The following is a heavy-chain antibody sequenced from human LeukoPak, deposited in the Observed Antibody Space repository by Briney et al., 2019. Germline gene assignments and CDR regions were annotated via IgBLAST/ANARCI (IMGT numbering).Heavy chain of an antibody. CDR1: GFTFSSYA. Sequence: PGRSLRLSCAASGFTFSSYAMHWVRQAPGKGLEWVAVISYDGSNEYYADSVKGRFTISRDNSKNTLYLQMNSLRAEDTAVYYCARDGGVGAPGDDAFDIWGQGTMVTVSS. CDR3: ARDGGVGAPGDDAFDI. D-gene: IGHD1-26*01. CDR2: ISYDGSNE. V-gene: IGHV3-30-3*01. J-gene: IGHJ3*02.